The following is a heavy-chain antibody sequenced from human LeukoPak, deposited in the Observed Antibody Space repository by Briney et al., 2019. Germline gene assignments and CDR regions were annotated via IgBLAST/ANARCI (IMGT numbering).Heavy chain of an antibody. J-gene: IGHJ6*02. CDR1: GFAFSTYW. V-gene: IGHV3-74*01. CDR3: ARHRAYTMDV. D-gene: IGHD3-16*02. CDR2: IKIDGSST. Sequence: GGSLRLPCAASGFAFSTYWMHWVRQAPGKGLVWVSNIKIDGSSTTYADSVKGRFTISRDNSKNTLYLQMNNLRAEDTAVYYCARHRAYTMDVWGQGTTVTVSS.